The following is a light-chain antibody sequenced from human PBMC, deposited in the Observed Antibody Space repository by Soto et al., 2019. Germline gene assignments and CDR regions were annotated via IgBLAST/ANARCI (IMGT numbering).Light chain of an antibody. CDR3: QQYNNWPPYT. CDR1: QSVDSS. Sequence: EILMTQSPATLSVSPGERATLSCRASQSVDSSLAWYQQKAGQAPRLLIYGASTRATGIPARFSGSGSGTEFTLTISSLQSEDYAVYYCQQYNNWPPYTFGQGTKVDIK. J-gene: IGKJ2*01. V-gene: IGKV3-15*01. CDR2: GAS.